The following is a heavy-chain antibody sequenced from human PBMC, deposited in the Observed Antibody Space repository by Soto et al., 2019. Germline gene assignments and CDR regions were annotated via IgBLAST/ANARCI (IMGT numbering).Heavy chain of an antibody. CDR1: GDPLSGHP. D-gene: IGHD4-17*01. CDR3: ARVAEMGTVTKGYYYYMDV. V-gene: IGHV1-69*02. CDR2: FTPTLGIA. Sequence: QVQLVQSGAEVKKPGSSVKVSCKASGDPLSGHPFGWVRQAPGQGLGWRGGFTPTLGIANYAQKFQGRVTITADKSTSTAYMDLSSLRSEDTAVYYCARVAEMGTVTKGYYYYMDVWGKGTTVTVSS. J-gene: IGHJ6*03.